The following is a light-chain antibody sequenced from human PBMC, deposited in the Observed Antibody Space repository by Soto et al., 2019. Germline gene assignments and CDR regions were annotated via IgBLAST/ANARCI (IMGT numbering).Light chain of an antibody. J-gene: IGKJ2*01. Sequence: EIVMTQSPATLSVSPGERATLSCRSSQSVSSNLAWYQQKPGQAPTLLIFGASARATAIPARFSGSGSGTEFTLTISSLQSEDFAVYYCQHYNNWPFTFGQGTKVDIK. CDR2: GAS. CDR1: QSVSSN. CDR3: QHYNNWPFT. V-gene: IGKV3-15*01.